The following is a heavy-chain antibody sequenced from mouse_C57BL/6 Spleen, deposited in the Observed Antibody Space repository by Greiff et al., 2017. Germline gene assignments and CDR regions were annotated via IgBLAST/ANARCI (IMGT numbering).Heavy chain of an antibody. CDR2: VYPGDGDT. CDR1: GYAFSSYW. J-gene: IGHJ2*01. CDR3: ARRIHFDY. Sequence: VQLQQSGAELVKPGASVKISCKASGYAFSSYWMNWVKQRPGKCLEWIGHVYPGDGDTNYNGKFKGKATVTADKSSSTAYMQLRSLTSDDSAVYFCARRIHFDYWGQGTTLTVSS. V-gene: IGHV1-80*01.